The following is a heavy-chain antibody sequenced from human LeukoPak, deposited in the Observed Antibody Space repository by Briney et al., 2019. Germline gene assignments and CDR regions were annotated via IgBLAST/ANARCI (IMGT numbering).Heavy chain of an antibody. CDR2: INPSGGST. Sequence: ASVKVSCMASGYTFTSYYMHWVRQAPGQGLEWMGIINPSGGSTSYAQKFQGRVTMTRDTSTSTVYMELSSLRSEDTAVYYCAKGRVVAGSKSLTYHWLDPWGQGTLVTVSS. D-gene: IGHD2-15*01. V-gene: IGHV1-46*01. CDR3: AKGRVVAGSKSLTYHWLDP. CDR1: GYTFTSYY. J-gene: IGHJ5*02.